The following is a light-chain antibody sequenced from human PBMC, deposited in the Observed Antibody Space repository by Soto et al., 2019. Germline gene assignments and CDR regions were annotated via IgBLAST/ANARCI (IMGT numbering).Light chain of an antibody. CDR2: EVS. V-gene: IGLV2-8*01. Sequence: QSVLTQPPSASGSPGQSVTISCIGTSSDVGAYNYVSWYQQHPGKVPKLMIYEVSKRPSGVPDRFSGSKSGNTASLTISGLQAEDEADYYCSSYTTRSSSVFGTGTKVTVL. J-gene: IGLJ1*01. CDR3: SSYTTRSSSV. CDR1: SSDVGAYNY.